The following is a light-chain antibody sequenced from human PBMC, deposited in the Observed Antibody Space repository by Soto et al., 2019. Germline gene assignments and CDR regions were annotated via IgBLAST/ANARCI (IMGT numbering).Light chain of an antibody. CDR2: GAS. CDR1: QSIGPH. CDR3: QQYDDYPLA. V-gene: IGKV1-5*01. Sequence: DIHLTQSPSTLSASVGDRVTITCRASQSIGPHLAWYRQKPGEAPRLLIDGASPLQSGVPSRVSGTGSGTDFTLTITSLQPDDFATYYCQQYDDYPLAFGQGTKLEI. J-gene: IGKJ2*01.